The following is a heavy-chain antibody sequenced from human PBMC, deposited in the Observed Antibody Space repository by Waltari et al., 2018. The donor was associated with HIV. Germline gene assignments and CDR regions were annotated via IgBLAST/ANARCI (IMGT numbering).Heavy chain of an antibody. D-gene: IGHD1-26*01. CDR1: GGSISSSSYY. CDR3: ARLRGKVGAMH. Sequence: QLQLQESGPGLVKPSETLSLTCTVSGGSISSSSYYWGWIRQPPGKGLEWIGSIYYSGSTYYNPSLKSRVTISVDTSKNQFSLKLSSVTAADTAVYYCARLRGKVGAMHWGQGTLVTVSS. J-gene: IGHJ4*02. V-gene: IGHV4-39*01. CDR2: IYYSGST.